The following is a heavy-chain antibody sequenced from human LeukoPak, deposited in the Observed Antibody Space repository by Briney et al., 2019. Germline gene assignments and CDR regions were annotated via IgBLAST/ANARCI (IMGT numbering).Heavy chain of an antibody. CDR2: IYYSGST. CDR1: GGSISSYD. D-gene: IGHD2-21*01. CDR3: ARHVVHCDSSTPGGSDY. J-gene: IGHJ4*02. Sequence: NPSETLSLTCTVAGGSISSYDWSWIRQPPGKGLEWIGYIYYSGSTNYNPSLKSRVTISVDTSKNQFSLKLSSVTAADTAVYYCARHVVHCDSSTPGGSDYWGQGTLVTVSS. V-gene: IGHV4-59*01.